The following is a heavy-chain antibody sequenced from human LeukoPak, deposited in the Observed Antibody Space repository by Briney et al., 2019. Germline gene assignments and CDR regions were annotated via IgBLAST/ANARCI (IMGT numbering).Heavy chain of an antibody. D-gene: IGHD1-1*01. CDR3: ARDVSWGTSYFDY. V-gene: IGHV1-8*01. CDR1: GYTFTSYD. Sequence: GASVKVSCKASGYTFTSYDINWVRQATGQGLEWMGWMNPNSGNTGYAQKFQGRVTMTRNTSISTAYMELSSLRVEDTTFYYCARDVSWGTSYFDYWGQGILVTVSS. CDR2: MNPNSGNT. J-gene: IGHJ4*02.